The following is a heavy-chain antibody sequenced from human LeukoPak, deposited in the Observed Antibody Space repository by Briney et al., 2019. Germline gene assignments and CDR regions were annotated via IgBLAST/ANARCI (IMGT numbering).Heavy chain of an antibody. CDR1: GGAISNSY. Sequence: SETLSLTCTVPGGAISNSYWSWIRQAAGKELEWIGRIYGRGTTNYNPSLKSRVTISLDKSKKEFSLNLNSVTAADTAVYYCARGGTCGSGRHQHTTLDYWGQGTLVTVSS. J-gene: IGHJ4*02. CDR3: ARGGTCGSGRHQHTTLDY. CDR2: IYGRGTT. D-gene: IGHD3-10*01. V-gene: IGHV4-4*07.